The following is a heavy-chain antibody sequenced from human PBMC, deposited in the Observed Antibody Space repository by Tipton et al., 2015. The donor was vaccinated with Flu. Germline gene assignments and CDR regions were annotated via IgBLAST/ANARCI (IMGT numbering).Heavy chain of an antibody. J-gene: IGHJ4*02. CDR2: IYTTGST. V-gene: IGHV4-61*02. D-gene: IGHD3-10*01. Sequence: TLSLTCTVSGGFITRGSYYWSWIRQSAGKGLEWIGRIYTTGSTNYNPSLRSRVTISGDTSKNQFFLQLNSVTAEDTAVYYFARSPSYSGSGIYPYYFDDWGQGTLVNVSS. CDR3: ARSPSYSGSGIYPYYFDD. CDR1: GGFITRGSYY.